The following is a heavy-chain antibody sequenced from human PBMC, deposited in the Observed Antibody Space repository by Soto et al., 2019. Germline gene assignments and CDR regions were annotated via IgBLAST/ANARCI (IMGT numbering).Heavy chain of an antibody. CDR1: GYTFTSYD. V-gene: IGHV1-8*01. J-gene: IGHJ3*02. CDR2: MNPNSGNT. D-gene: IGHD3-3*01. CDR3: ARGGSATITHYAFWSGYESAFDI. Sequence: ASVKVSCKASGYTFTSYDINWVRQATGQGLEWMGWMNPNSGNTDYAQKLQGRVTMTRNTSISTAYMELSSLRSEDTAVYYCARGGSATITHYAFWSGYESAFDIWGQGTMVT.